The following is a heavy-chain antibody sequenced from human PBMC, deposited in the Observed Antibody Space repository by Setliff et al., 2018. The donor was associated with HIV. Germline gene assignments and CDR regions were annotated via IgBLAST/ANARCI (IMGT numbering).Heavy chain of an antibody. D-gene: IGHD5-18*01. CDR1: GGSISSYY. V-gene: IGHV4-59*01. Sequence: SLTCTVSGGSISSYYWSWIRQPPGKGLEWIGYVYYDGSTKHSPSLESRVTISVDTSKNQFSLKVSSVTAADTAVYYCARDRSSGGYTYGLIDYWGQGRLVTVSS. CDR3: ARDRSSGGYTYGLIDY. J-gene: IGHJ4*02. CDR2: VYYDGST.